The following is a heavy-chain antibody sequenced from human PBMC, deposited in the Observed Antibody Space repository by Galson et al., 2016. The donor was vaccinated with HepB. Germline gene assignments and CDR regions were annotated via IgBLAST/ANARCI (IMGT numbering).Heavy chain of an antibody. D-gene: IGHD4-17*01. V-gene: IGHV3-13*04. CDR3: ARAGSKHGDPVDY. CDR2: IGIAGDT. J-gene: IGHJ4*02. Sequence: SLRLSCAASGFTFGTYDMHWVRQTTEKGLEWVSGIGIAGDTFYPDSVKGRFTVSRENGKNSLYLQMNSLRAGDTAVYYCARAGSKHGDPVDYWGPGTLVTVST. CDR1: GFTFGTYD.